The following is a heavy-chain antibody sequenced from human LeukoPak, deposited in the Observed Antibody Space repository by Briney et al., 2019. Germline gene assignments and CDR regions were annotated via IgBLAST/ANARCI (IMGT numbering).Heavy chain of an antibody. J-gene: IGHJ6*03. D-gene: IGHD5-18*01. V-gene: IGHV1-46*01. Sequence: ASVKVSCKASGYTFTGYYLHWVRQAPGQGLEWMGIINPSGGSTSYAQKFQGRVTMTRDMSTSTVYMELSSLRSEDTAVYYCARDGVGYGYYYYYYYYMDVWGKGTTVTVSS. CDR1: GYTFTGYY. CDR2: INPSGGST. CDR3: ARDGVGYGYYYYYYYYMDV.